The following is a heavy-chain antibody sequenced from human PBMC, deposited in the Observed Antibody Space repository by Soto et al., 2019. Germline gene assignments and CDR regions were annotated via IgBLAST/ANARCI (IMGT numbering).Heavy chain of an antibody. V-gene: IGHV3-30*18. CDR3: AKGEVEMATIFGYFDL. J-gene: IGHJ2*01. CDR2: ISYDGSNK. CDR1: GFTFSSYG. Sequence: QVQLVESGGGVVQPGRSLRLSCAASGFTFSSYGMHWVRQAPGKGLEWVAVISYDGSNKYYADSVKGRFTISRDNSKNTLYLQMNSLRAEDTAVYYCAKGEVEMATIFGYFDLWGRGTLVTVSS. D-gene: IGHD5-12*01.